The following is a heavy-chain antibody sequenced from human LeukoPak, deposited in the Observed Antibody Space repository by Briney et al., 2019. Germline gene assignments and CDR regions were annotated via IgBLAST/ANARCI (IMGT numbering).Heavy chain of an antibody. Sequence: GGSLRLSCAASGFTFNSYAMSWVRQAPGKGLVWVSRINSDGSSTNYADSVKGRFTISRDNAKNTLYLQMNSLRAEDTAVYYCAGGIDGGYWGQGTLVTVSS. V-gene: IGHV3-74*01. D-gene: IGHD1-26*01. J-gene: IGHJ4*02. CDR3: AGGIDGGY. CDR1: GFTFNSYA. CDR2: INSDGSST.